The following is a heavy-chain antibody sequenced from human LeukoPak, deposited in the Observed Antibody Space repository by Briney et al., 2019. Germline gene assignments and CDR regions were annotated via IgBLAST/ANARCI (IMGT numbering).Heavy chain of an antibody. CDR2: TSSDLNEK. CDR1: GFTFSAYA. Sequence: GGSLTLSCAASGFTFSAYAMSWVRQAPGRGQEWVAVTSSDLNEKLYADSVKGRFTISRDNSRSTPYLQMNSLRPEDTAIYYCAREGYYGSGSPPSLYFDYWGQGTLVTVSS. V-gene: IGHV3-30*03. CDR3: AREGYYGSGSPPSLYFDY. J-gene: IGHJ4*02. D-gene: IGHD3-10*01.